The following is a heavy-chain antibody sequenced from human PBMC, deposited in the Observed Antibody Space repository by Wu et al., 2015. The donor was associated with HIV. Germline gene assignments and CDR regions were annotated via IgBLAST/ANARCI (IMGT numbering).Heavy chain of an antibody. CDR3: ARVYRGYSYGAFDY. Sequence: QVQLVQSGAEVKKPGSSVKVSCKASGGTFSSYAFTWVRQAPGQGLEWMGWINPNSGGTNYAQKFQGRVTMTRDTSISTAYMELSRLRSDDTAVYYCARVYRGYSYGAFDYVGPGNPGHRLL. V-gene: IGHV1-2*02. J-gene: IGHJ4*02. CDR2: INPNSGGT. D-gene: IGHD5-18*01. CDR1: GGTFSSYA.